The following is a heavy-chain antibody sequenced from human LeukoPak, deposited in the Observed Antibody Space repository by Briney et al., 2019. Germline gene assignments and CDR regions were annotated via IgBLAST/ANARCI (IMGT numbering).Heavy chain of an antibody. J-gene: IGHJ5*02. D-gene: IGHD4-23*01. CDR2: IYYSGST. Sequence: SETLSLTCTVSYGSISSYYWTWIRPPPGKGLEWIGYIYYSGSTNYNSSLKSRVTILVDTSKNQFSLKLSSVTAADTAIYYCAKPHDYGGNPEPFDPWGQGTLVTVSS. CDR3: AKPHDYGGNPEPFDP. V-gene: IGHV4-59*01. CDR1: YGSISSYY.